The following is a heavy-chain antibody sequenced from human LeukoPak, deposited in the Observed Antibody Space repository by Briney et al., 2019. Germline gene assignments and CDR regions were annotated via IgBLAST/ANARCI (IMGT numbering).Heavy chain of an antibody. V-gene: IGHV3-66*01. CDR3: ARDLLGRGFDY. CDR1: GFTFSSYA. J-gene: IGHJ4*02. Sequence: GGSLRLSCAASGFTFSSYAMSWVRQAPGKGLEWVSVIYSGGSTYYADSVKGRFTISRDNSKNTLYLQMNSLRAEDTAVYYCARDLLGRGFDYWGQGTLVTVSS. D-gene: IGHD3-16*01. CDR2: IYSGGST.